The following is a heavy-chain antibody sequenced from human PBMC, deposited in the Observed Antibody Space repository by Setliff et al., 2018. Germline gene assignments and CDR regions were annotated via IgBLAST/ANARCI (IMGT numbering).Heavy chain of an antibody. D-gene: IGHD3-22*01. CDR2: INPNSGGT. J-gene: IGHJ5*02. Sequence: ASVKVSCKASGYTFTGYYMHWVRQAPGQGLEWMGWINPNSGGTNYAQKFQGRVTMTRDTSISTAYMELSRLRPDDTAVYYCARVAPHYYDSSGTNWFDPWGQGTLVTVSS. V-gene: IGHV1-2*02. CDR1: GYTFTGYY. CDR3: ARVAPHYYDSSGTNWFDP.